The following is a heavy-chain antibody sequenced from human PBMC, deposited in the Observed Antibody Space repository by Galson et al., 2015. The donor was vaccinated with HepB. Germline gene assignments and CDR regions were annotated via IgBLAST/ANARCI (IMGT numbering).Heavy chain of an antibody. Sequence: SVKVSCKASGFTFPTSAVQWVRQARGQRPEWIGWIVVDSGNTNYAQSLEERVAITGDMSTGTAYMELSSLRSEDTAVYYCSALRDRAKLGAFDIWGQGTVVTVSS. CDR3: SALRDRAKLGAFDI. CDR1: GFTFPTSA. CDR2: IVVDSGNT. V-gene: IGHV1-58*01. D-gene: IGHD3-16*01. J-gene: IGHJ3*02.